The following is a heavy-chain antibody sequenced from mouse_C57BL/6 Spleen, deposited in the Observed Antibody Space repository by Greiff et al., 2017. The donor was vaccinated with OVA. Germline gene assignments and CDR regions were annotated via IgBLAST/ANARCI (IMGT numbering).Heavy chain of an antibody. CDR2: IRNKANGYTT. V-gene: IGHV7-3*01. CDR3: ARSGDYFDY. J-gene: IGHJ2*01. Sequence: EVKVVESGGGLVQPGGSLSLSCAASGFTFTDYYMSWVRQPPGKALEWLGFIRNKANGYTTEYSASVKGRFTISRDNSQSILYLQMNALRAEDSATYYCARSGDYFDYWGQGTTLTVSS. CDR1: GFTFTDYY.